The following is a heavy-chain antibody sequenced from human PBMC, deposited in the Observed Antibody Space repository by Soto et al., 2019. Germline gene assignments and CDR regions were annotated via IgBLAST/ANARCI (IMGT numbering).Heavy chain of an antibody. V-gene: IGHV2-5*01. CDR1: GFSISTSGVS. Sequence: QITLKESGPTLAKPTQTLTLTCTFSGFSISTSGVSVGWFRQPPGKALEWLALIYWTEDKRYTPSLKGRLTISKDTSKDHVVLSMTDMDPADTATYFCAHSTSGYYFPYVHRWGQGTLVTVS. CDR2: IYWTEDK. J-gene: IGHJ1*01. D-gene: IGHD3-22*01. CDR3: AHSTSGYYFPYVHR.